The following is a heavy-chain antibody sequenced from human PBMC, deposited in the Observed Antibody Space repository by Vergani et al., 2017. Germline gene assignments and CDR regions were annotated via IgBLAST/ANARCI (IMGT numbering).Heavy chain of an antibody. D-gene: IGHD5-12*01. J-gene: IGHJ4*02. Sequence: QVQLEQSGAEVKKPGASLKVSCKASGYTFTSFYVHWVRQAPGQGLEWMGWINPIFGTANYAQKFQGRVTITADESTSTAYMELSSLRSEDTAVYYCALGYSGYDYRDYWGQGTLVTVSS. V-gene: IGHV1-69*01. CDR2: INPIFGTA. CDR1: GYTFTSFY. CDR3: ALGYSGYDYRDY.